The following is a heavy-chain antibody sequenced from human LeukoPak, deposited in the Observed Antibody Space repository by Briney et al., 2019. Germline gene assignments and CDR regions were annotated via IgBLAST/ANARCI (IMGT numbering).Heavy chain of an antibody. CDR3: ARGAGTVDQFDY. V-gene: IGHV1-69*13. Sequence: SVKVSCKASGGTFSSYAISRVRQAPGQGLEWMGGIIPIFGTANYAQKFQGRVTITADESTSTAYMELSSLRSEDTAVYYCARGAGTVDQFDYWGQGTLVTVSS. D-gene: IGHD6-19*01. CDR1: GGTFSSYA. J-gene: IGHJ4*02. CDR2: IIPIFGTA.